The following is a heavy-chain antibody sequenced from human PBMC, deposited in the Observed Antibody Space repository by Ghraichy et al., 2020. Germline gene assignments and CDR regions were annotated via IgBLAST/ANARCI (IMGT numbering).Heavy chain of an antibody. D-gene: IGHD3/OR15-3a*01. V-gene: IGHV3-11*04. CDR3: ARSVVAHQYYYFGMDV. CDR2: ISVSGENI. CDR1: GFTVRDYF. J-gene: IGHJ6*02. Sequence: LSLTCEASGFTVRDYFMSWVRQAPGKGLEWVSYISVSGENIKYLDSVKGRFTISKDNAGDAVYLQMNSLRVEDTGVYYCARSVVAHQYYYFGMDVWGQGTTVTVS.